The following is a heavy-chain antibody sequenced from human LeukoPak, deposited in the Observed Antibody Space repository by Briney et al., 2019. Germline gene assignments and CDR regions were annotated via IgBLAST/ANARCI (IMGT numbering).Heavy chain of an antibody. J-gene: IGHJ4*02. V-gene: IGHV3-30-3*01. Sequence: AGGSLRLSCAASGFTFSSYAMHWVRQAPGKGLEWVAVISYDGSNKYYADSVKGRFTISRDNSKNTLYLQMNSLRAEDTAVYYCARGDYYGSGSYYRSFFDYWGQGTLVTVSS. CDR1: GFTFSSYA. D-gene: IGHD3-10*01. CDR2: ISYDGSNK. CDR3: ARGDYYGSGSYYRSFFDY.